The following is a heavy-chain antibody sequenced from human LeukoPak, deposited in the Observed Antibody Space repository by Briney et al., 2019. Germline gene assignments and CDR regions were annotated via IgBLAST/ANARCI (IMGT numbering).Heavy chain of an antibody. D-gene: IGHD4-17*01. CDR3: ARGGGIYGDYWSDY. CDR1: GFTFSSYE. Sequence: GGSLRLSRAASGFTFSSYEMNWVRQAPGKGLEWVANIKQDGSEKYYVDSVKGRFTISRDNAKNSLYLQMNSLRAEDTAVYYCARGGGIYGDYWSDYWGQGTLVTVSS. J-gene: IGHJ4*02. V-gene: IGHV3-7*01. CDR2: IKQDGSEK.